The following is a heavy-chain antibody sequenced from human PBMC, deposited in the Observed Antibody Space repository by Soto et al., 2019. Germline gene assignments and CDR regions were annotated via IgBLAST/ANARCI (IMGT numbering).Heavy chain of an antibody. J-gene: IGHJ6*02. CDR1: GYSFTSYW. D-gene: IGHD3-3*01. CDR2: IDPSDSYT. CDR3: AREYDSLYYYYGMDV. V-gene: IGHV5-10-1*01. Sequence: GESLKISCKGSGYSFTSYWISWVRQMPGKGLEWMGRIDPSDSYTNYSPSFQGHVTISADKSISTAYLHWSSLKASDTAMYYCAREYDSLYYYYGMDVWGQGTTVTVYS.